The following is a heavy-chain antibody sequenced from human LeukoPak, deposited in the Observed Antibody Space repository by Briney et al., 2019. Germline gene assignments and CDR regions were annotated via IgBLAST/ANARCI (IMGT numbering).Heavy chain of an antibody. D-gene: IGHD6-19*01. CDR2: IYSGGST. CDR3: ARPGSGWYGPPHY. V-gene: IGHV3-66*01. Sequence: GGSLRLSCAASGFTVSSNYMSWVRQAPGKGLERVSVIYSGGSTYYADSVKGRFTISRDNSKNTLYLQMNSLRAEDTAVYYCARPGSGWYGPPHYWGQGTLVTVS. J-gene: IGHJ4*02. CDR1: GFTVSSNY.